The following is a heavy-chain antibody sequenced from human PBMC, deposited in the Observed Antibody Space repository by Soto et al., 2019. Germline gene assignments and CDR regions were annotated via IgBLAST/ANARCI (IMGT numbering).Heavy chain of an antibody. Sequence: QVQLQQWGAGLLKPSETLSLTCAVYGGSFSGYYWSWIRQPPGKGLEWIGEINHSGSTNYNPSLNSRVTISVDTSKNQFSLKLSSVTAADTAVYYCARNYGPRVGAHRWLYYYYGMDVWGQGTTVTVSS. CDR1: GGSFSGYY. J-gene: IGHJ6*02. V-gene: IGHV4-34*01. CDR3: ARNYGPRVGAHRWLYYYYGMDV. CDR2: INHSGST. D-gene: IGHD1-26*01.